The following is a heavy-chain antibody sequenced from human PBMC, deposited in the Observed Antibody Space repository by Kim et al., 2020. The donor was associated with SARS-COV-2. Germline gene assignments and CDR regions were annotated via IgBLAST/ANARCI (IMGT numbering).Heavy chain of an antibody. CDR1: GGSFSGYY. CDR3: ARLYYDILTGYHNWGAFD. CDR2: INHSGST. V-gene: IGHV4-34*01. J-gene: IGHJ3*02. D-gene: IGHD3-9*01. Sequence: SETLSHTCAVYGGSFSGYYWSWIRQPPGKGLEWIGEINHSGSTNYNPSLNSRLTISVDTSKNQFSLKLSSVTAADTAVYFCARLYYDILTGYHNWGAFD.